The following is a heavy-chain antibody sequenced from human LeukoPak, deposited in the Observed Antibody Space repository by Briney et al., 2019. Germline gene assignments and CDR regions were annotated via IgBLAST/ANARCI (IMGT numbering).Heavy chain of an antibody. Sequence: ASVKVSCKASGYTFASFAISWVRQAPGQGLEWMGWISAYNGNTNYAQKLQGRVTMTTDTSTSTAYIELRSLRSDDTAVYYCARGSEQLVFDYWGQGTLVTVSS. J-gene: IGHJ4*02. D-gene: IGHD6-13*01. CDR3: ARGSEQLVFDY. CDR1: GYTFASFA. V-gene: IGHV1-18*01. CDR2: ISAYNGNT.